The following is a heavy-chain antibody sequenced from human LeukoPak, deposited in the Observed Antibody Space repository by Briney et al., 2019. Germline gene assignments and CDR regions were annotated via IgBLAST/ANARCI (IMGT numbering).Heavy chain of an antibody. D-gene: IGHD1-26*01. CDR1: GFTFSSYA. V-gene: IGHV3-23*01. J-gene: IGHJ4*02. CDR3: ANGPQWEQKAPYDY. CDR2: ISGSGGST. Sequence: PGGSLRLSCAASGFTFSSYAMSWVRQAPGKGLEWVSAISGSGGSTYYADSVKGRFTISRDNSKNTPYLQMNSLRAEDTAVYYCANGPQWEQKAPYDYWGQGTLVTVSS.